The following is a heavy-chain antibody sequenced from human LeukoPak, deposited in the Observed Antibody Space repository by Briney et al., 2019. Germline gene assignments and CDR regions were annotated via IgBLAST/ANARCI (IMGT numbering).Heavy chain of an antibody. V-gene: IGHV4-59*01. D-gene: IGHD1-26*01. J-gene: IGHJ5*02. Sequence: SETLSLTRTVSGGSISTYYWSWIRQPPGKGLEWIGYIYYTGSTSYNPSLKSRVTMSLDASKNQFSLELNSVTPADTAVYYCARGGNYWPQWWFDPWGRGTLVSVSS. CDR3: ARGGNYWPQWWFDP. CDR1: GGSISTYY. CDR2: IYYTGST.